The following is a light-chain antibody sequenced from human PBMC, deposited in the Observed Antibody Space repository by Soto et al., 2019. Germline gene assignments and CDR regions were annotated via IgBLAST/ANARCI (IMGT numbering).Light chain of an antibody. CDR2: AAS. V-gene: IGKV1-39*01. CDR1: QSISSY. Sequence: DIQMTQSPSSLSASVGDRVTITCRASQSISSYLNWYQQKPGKAPELLIYAASTLQSGVPSRFSGSGSGTDFTLTISSLQPEDFATYYCQQSYSTPRFGPGTKVHI. CDR3: QQSYSTPR. J-gene: IGKJ3*01.